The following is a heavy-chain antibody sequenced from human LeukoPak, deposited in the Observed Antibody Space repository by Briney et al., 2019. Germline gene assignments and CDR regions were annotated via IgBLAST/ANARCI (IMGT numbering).Heavy chain of an antibody. Sequence: PGGSLRLSCAASGFTVSSNYMSWVRQAPGKGLEWVSVIYSGGSTYYADSVKGRFTISRDNSKNTLYLQMNSLRAEDTAVYYCARDLHYYGSGSYYPLLDYWGQGTLVTVSS. J-gene: IGHJ4*02. D-gene: IGHD3-10*01. CDR1: GFTVSSNY. V-gene: IGHV3-53*01. CDR3: ARDLHYYGSGSYYPLLDY. CDR2: IYSGGST.